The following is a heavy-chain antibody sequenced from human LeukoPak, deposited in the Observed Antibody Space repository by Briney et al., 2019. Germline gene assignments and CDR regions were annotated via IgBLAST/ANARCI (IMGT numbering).Heavy chain of an antibody. CDR2: INHSGST. Sequence: KPSETLSLTCTVSGGSFSGYYWSWIRQPPGKGLEWIGEINHSGSTNYNPSLKSRVTISVDTSKNQFSLKLSSVTAADTAVYYCARVDYGGNSWLDYWGQGTLVTVSS. D-gene: IGHD4-23*01. CDR1: GGSFSGYY. V-gene: IGHV4-34*01. J-gene: IGHJ4*02. CDR3: ARVDYGGNSWLDY.